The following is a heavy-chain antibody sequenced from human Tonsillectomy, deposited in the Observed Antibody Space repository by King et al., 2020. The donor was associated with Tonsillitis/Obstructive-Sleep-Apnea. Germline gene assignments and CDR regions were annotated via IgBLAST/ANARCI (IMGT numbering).Heavy chain of an antibody. Sequence: VQLQQWGAELLKPSATLSLTCAVYGGSFSGYYWSWIRQPPGKGLEWIGEINHSGSTNYNPSLKSRVTISVDTSKNQFSLNLSSVTAADTAVYYCAREPYTSGRVDRYFDYWGQGTLVTVSS. V-gene: IGHV4-34*01. CDR2: INHSGST. CDR1: GGSFSGYY. CDR3: AREPYTSGRVDRYFDY. J-gene: IGHJ4*02. D-gene: IGHD6-19*01.